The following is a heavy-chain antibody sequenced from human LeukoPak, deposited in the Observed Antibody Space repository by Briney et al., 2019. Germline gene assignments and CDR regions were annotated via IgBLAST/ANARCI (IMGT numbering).Heavy chain of an antibody. J-gene: IGHJ4*02. CDR2: ISYDGSNK. V-gene: IGHV3-30-3*01. CDR3: AKAPIVGATPLYFDY. D-gene: IGHD1-26*01. CDR1: GFTFSSYA. Sequence: GGSLRLSCAASGFTFSSYAMHWVRQAPGKGLEWVAVISYDGSNKYYADSVKGRFTISRDNSKNTLYLQMNSLRAEDTAVYYCAKAPIVGATPLYFDYWGQGTLVTVSS.